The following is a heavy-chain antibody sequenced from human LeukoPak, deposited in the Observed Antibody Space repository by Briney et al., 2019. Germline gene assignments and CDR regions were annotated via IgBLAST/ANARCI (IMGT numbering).Heavy chain of an antibody. CDR2: IKQDGSEK. CDR1: GFTFSSYE. J-gene: IGHJ6*03. D-gene: IGHD1-14*01. V-gene: IGHV3-7*01. CDR3: AREYGSYYYYYMDV. Sequence: GGSLRLSCAASGFTFSSYEMNWVRQAPGKGLEWVANIKQDGSEKYYVDSVKGRFTISRDNAKNSLYLQMNSLRAEDTAVYYCAREYGSYYYYYMDVWGKGTTVTVSS.